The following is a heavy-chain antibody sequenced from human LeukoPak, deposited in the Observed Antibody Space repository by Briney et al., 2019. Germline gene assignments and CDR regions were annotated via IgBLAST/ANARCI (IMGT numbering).Heavy chain of an antibody. V-gene: IGHV4-31*03. Sequence: SQTLSLTCTVSGGSISSDEYYWSWIRQHPGKGLEWIGYIHYSGSTYYNPSLKSRLTISVDTSKNQFSLKLSSVTAADTAVYYCARQRSYKWHFDLWGRGTLVTVSS. J-gene: IGHJ2*01. D-gene: IGHD3-10*01. CDR1: GGSISSDEYY. CDR2: IHYSGST. CDR3: ARQRSYKWHFDL.